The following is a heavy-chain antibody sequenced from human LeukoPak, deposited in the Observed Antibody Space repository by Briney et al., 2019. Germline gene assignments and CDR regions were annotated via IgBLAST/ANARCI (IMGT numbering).Heavy chain of an antibody. CDR3: ARISSGWANYNYYGMDV. CDR1: GYTFTSYD. V-gene: IGHV1-8*01. CDR2: MNPNSGNT. D-gene: IGHD6-19*01. Sequence: ASVKVSCKASGYTFTSYDINWVRQATGQGLEWMGWMNPNSGNTGYAQKFQGRVTMTRNTSISTAYMELSSLRSEDTAVYYCARISSGWANYNYYGMDVWGQGTTVTVSS. J-gene: IGHJ6*02.